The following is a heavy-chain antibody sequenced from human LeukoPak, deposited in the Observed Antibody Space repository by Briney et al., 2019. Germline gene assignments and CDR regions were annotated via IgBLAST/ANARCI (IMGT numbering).Heavy chain of an antibody. CDR1: GGSISSGGYS. Sequence: SQTLSLTCAVSGGSISSGGYSWRCIRQPPGKGLEWIGYIYRSTSTYYNPSRKSPASISADRSQNQFSLKLSSVTAADTAVYYCARGSFWSGYYKFDPWGQGTLVTVSS. D-gene: IGHD3-3*01. V-gene: IGHV4-30-2*01. CDR2: IYRSTST. J-gene: IGHJ5*02. CDR3: ARGSFWSGYYKFDP.